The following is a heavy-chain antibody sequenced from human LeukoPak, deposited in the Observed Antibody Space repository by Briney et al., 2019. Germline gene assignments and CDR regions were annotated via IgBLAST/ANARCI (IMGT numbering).Heavy chain of an antibody. CDR1: GGSINKYY. CDR2: IYSSGST. V-gene: IGHV4-4*07. Sequence: SETLSLTCTVSGGSINKYYWSWIRQPAGKGLEWIGRIYSSGSTKYNPSLKSRVTMSVDTSKNQFSLKVTSVTAADTAVYYCARGGGEYSSSDYWGQGTLVTVSS. CDR3: ARGGGEYSSSDY. J-gene: IGHJ4*02. D-gene: IGHD6-6*01.